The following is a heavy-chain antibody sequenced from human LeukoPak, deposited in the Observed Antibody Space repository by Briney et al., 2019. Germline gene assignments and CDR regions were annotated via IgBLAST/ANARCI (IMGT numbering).Heavy chain of an antibody. CDR1: GYTFTSYG. CDR3: ARVGSPAFGVVTPMDV. CDR2: ISAYNGNT. V-gene: IGHV1-18*01. J-gene: IGHJ6*03. Sequence: GASVKVSCKASGYTFTSYGISWVRQAPGQGLEWMGWISAYNGNTNYAQKLQGRVTMTTDTSTSTAHMELRSLRSDDTAVYYCARVGSPAFGVVTPMDVWGKGTTVTVSS. D-gene: IGHD3-3*01.